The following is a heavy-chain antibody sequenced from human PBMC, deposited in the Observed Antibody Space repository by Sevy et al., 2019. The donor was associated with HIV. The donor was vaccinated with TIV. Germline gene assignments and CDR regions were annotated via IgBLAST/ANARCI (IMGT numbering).Heavy chain of an antibody. CDR1: GFTFSSYA. CDR3: AKDPRYEYQLLKVLDY. Sequence: GGSLRLSCAASGFTFSSYAMSWVRQAPGKGLEWVSGISDSGANTSYADSVKGRFTISRDNSKNTLFLQMNSLRAEDTAIYYCAKDPRYEYQLLKVLDYWGQGTLVTVSS. D-gene: IGHD2-2*01. J-gene: IGHJ4*02. CDR2: ISDSGANT. V-gene: IGHV3-23*01.